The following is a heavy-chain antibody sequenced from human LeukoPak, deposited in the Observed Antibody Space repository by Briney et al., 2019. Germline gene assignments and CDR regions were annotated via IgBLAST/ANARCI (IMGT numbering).Heavy chain of an antibody. D-gene: IGHD6-6*01. V-gene: IGHV3-23*03. J-gene: IGHJ3*01. CDR2: IYNGGST. Sequence: GGSLRLSCAASGFTFSSYAMTWVRQAPGEGLEWVSIIYNGGSTYYADSVKGRFTISRDNSKNTLYLQMNSLRAEDTAVYYCAHPYSSSSSDDAFDVWGQGTMVTVSS. CDR1: GFTFSSYA. CDR3: AHPYSSSSSDDAFDV.